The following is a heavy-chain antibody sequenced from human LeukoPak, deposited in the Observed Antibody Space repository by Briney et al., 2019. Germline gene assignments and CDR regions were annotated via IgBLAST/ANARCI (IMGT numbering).Heavy chain of an antibody. CDR1: GFTFSTYA. D-gene: IGHD2-15*01. J-gene: IGHJ2*01. Sequence: PGGSLRLSCSASGFTFSTYAIHWVRQAPGKGLEYVSAISPNGGNTNYADSVKGRFTISRDNSKNTLYLQMSSLRAEDTAVYYCVRDGTRGYCSGGTCHWYFDLWGGGTLVTVSS. CDR2: ISPNGGNT. V-gene: IGHV3-64D*09. CDR3: VRDGTRGYCSGGTCHWYFDL.